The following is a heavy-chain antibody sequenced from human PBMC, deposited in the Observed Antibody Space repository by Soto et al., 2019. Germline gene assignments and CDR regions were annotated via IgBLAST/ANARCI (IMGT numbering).Heavy chain of an antibody. CDR3: ARGVSSGWYNFGY. Sequence: QVQLVQSGAEEKKPGASVKVSCKASGYTFTSYAMHWVRQAPGQRLEWMGWINAGNGNTKYSQKFQGRVTITRDTSASTAYMELSSLRSEDTAVDYCARGVSSGWYNFGYWGQGTLFTVSS. J-gene: IGHJ4*02. V-gene: IGHV1-3*05. D-gene: IGHD6-19*01. CDR1: GYTFTSYA. CDR2: INAGNGNT.